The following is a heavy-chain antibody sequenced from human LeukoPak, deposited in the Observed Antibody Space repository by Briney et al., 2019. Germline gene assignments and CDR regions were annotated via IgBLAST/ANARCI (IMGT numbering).Heavy chain of an antibody. D-gene: IGHD3-9*01. V-gene: IGHV3-9*01. CDR3: ARWRDRDIRYYYYGMDV. CDR1: GFTFDDYA. J-gene: IGHJ6*02. CDR2: ISWNSGSI. Sequence: GGSLRLSCAASGFTFDDYAMHWVRQAPGKGLEWVSGISWNSGSIGYADSVKGRFTISRDNAKNSLYLQMNSLRAEDTALYYCARWRDRDIRYYYYGMDVWGQGTTVTVFS.